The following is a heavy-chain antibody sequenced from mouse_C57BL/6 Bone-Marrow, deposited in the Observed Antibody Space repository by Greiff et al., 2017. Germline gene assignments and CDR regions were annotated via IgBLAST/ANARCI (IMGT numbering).Heavy chain of an antibody. CDR1: GYTFTSYW. Sequence: QVQLQQPGAELVMPGASVKMSCKASGYTFTSYWMHWVKQRPGQGLEWIGEIDPSDSYTNYNQKFKGKSTLTVDTSSSTAYMQLSSLSSEDSAVYYCTRGDYFDYWGQGTTLTVSS. J-gene: IGHJ2*01. CDR3: TRGDYFDY. V-gene: IGHV1-69*01. CDR2: IDPSDSYT.